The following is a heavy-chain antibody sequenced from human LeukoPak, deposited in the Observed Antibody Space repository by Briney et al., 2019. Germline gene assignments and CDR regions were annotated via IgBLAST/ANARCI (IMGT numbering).Heavy chain of an antibody. D-gene: IGHD1-14*01. J-gene: IGHJ6*03. CDR1: GGSLSSYY. CDR2: IYTSGST. Sequence: SETLSLTCTVSGGSLSSYYWSWIRQPPGKGLEWIGYIYTSGSTNYNPSLKSRVTISVDTSKNQFSLKLGSVTAADTAVYYCARESTGYYYYYMGVWGKGTTVTVSS. CDR3: ARESTGYYYYYMGV. V-gene: IGHV4-4*09.